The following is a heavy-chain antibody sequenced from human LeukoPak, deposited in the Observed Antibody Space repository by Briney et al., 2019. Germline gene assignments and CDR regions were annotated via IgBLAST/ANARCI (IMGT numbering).Heavy chain of an antibody. CDR1: GGSISGSSYF. Sequence: SETLSLTCTVSGGSISGSSYFWGWIRQPPGEGLEWIGSITYTGTTYYTPSLKSRVTISVDTSKNQFSLRLTSVTAADTAMYYCASGVSRYYDSRGYFDYWGQGTLVTVS. CDR2: ITYTGTT. CDR3: ASGVSRYYDSRGYFDY. V-gene: IGHV4-39*07. D-gene: IGHD3-22*01. J-gene: IGHJ4*02.